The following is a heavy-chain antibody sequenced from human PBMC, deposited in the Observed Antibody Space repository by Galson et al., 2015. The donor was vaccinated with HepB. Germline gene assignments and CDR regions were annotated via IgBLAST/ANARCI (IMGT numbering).Heavy chain of an antibody. CDR1: GFTFSSYS. J-gene: IGHJ4*02. Sequence: SLRLSCAASGFTFSSYSMNWVRQAPGKGLEWVSCISGSSTYIYYADSVKGRFTISRDNAKNSLYLQMNSLRAEDTAVYYCASKGDYATLDYWGQGTLVTVSS. CDR2: ISGSSTYI. V-gene: IGHV3-21*01. D-gene: IGHD4-17*01. CDR3: ASKGDYATLDY.